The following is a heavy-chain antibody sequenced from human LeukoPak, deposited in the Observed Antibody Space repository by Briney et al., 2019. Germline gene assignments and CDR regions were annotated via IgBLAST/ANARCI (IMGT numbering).Heavy chain of an antibody. CDR1: GYTFTNFD. Sequence: ASVKVTCKASGYTFTNFDINWVRQAPGQGLEWMGWMNPVSGNAGSAQKFQGRVTLTRDTSISTAYMELSSLRSDDTAFYYCARAPMGAAALYWGQGTLVTVSS. D-gene: IGHD6-13*01. CDR3: ARAPMGAAALY. V-gene: IGHV1-8*01. CDR2: MNPVSGNA. J-gene: IGHJ4*02.